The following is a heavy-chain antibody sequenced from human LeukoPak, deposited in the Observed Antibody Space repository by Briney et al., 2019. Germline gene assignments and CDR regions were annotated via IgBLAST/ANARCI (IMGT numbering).Heavy chain of an antibody. CDR1: GYSFTSYS. CDR3: ASQGPYCGGDCYPQSPDY. D-gene: IGHD2-21*02. Sequence: GESLKISCKGSGYSFTSYSIGWVRQMPGKGLEWMGRIDPSDSYTNYSPSFQGHVTISADKSISTAYLQWSSLQASDTAMYYCASQGPYCGGDCYPQSPDYWGQGTLVTVSS. V-gene: IGHV5-10-1*01. J-gene: IGHJ4*02. CDR2: IDPSDSYT.